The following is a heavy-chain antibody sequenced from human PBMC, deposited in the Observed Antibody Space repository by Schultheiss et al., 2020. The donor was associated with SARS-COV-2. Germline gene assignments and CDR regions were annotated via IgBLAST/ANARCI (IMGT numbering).Heavy chain of an antibody. CDR2: IWYDGSNK. D-gene: IGHD1-1*01. Sequence: GESLKISCAASGFTFSSYGMHWVRQAPGKGLEWVAVIWYDGSNKYYADSVKGRFTISRDNSKNTLYLQMNSLRAEDTAVYYCARGGPWNYYHYGIDVWGQGTTVTVSS. CDR3: ARGGPWNYYHYGIDV. J-gene: IGHJ6*02. V-gene: IGHV3-33*01. CDR1: GFTFSSYG.